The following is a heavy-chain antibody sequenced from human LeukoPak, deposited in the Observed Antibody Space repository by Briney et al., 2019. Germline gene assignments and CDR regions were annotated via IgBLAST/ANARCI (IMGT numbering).Heavy chain of an antibody. CDR1: GFTFNIYA. CDR3: VKHRPNYFGWNGHYYTRNGDS. J-gene: IGHJ5*01. D-gene: IGHD3-10*01. Sequence: GGSLRLSCAASGFTFNIYAMSWVRQAPGEGLEWVSSITSISDGTFYVDSVKGRFTISRDNSKSTLYLQMNSLRAEDTALYYCVKHRPNYFGWNGHYYTRNGDSWGQGTLVTVSS. V-gene: IGHV3-23*01. CDR2: ITSISDGT.